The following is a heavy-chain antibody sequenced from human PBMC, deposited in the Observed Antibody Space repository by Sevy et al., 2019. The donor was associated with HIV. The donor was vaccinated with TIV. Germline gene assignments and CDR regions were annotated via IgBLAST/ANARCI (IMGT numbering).Heavy chain of an antibody. V-gene: IGHV4-39*01. CDR3: ARRGGYYVPTHAFDI. D-gene: IGHD3-10*02. CDR2: IYYSGST. CDR1: GGSISSSSYY. Sequence: SETLSLTCTVSGGSISSSSYYWGWIRQPPGKGLEWIGSIYYSGSTYYNPSLKSRVTISVDTSKNQFSLKLSSVTAADTAVYYCARRGGYYVPTHAFDIWGQRTMVTVSS. J-gene: IGHJ3*02.